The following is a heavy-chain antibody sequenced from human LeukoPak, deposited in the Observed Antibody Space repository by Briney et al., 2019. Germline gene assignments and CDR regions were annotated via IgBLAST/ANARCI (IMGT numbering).Heavy chain of an antibody. CDR3: AKVLGVANWADAFDI. J-gene: IGHJ3*02. CDR2: ISGSGGNT. CDR1: GFTFSRHA. Sequence: PGGSLRLSCAASGFTFSRHAMSWVRQAPGKGLEWVSAISGSGGNTYYVDSVKGRFTISRDNSKNTLYLQMNSLRVEDTAVHYCAKVLGVANWADAFDIWGQGTMVTVS. D-gene: IGHD7-27*01. V-gene: IGHV3-23*01.